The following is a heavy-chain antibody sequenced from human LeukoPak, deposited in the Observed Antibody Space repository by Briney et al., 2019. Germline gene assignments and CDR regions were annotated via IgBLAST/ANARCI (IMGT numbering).Heavy chain of an antibody. CDR3: ARTLGYCSSTSCYRYFDS. J-gene: IGHJ4*02. CDR1: GGSIRSFY. CDR2: IYSHGNA. Sequence: SETLSLTCTVSGGSIRSFYWSWIRQSAGKGLEWVGRIYSHGNANYNPSLKSRVTMSVDTSKNQFSLKLTSVTAADTAVYYCARTLGYCSSTSCYRYFDSWGQGTLVTVSS. D-gene: IGHD2-2*01. V-gene: IGHV4-4*07.